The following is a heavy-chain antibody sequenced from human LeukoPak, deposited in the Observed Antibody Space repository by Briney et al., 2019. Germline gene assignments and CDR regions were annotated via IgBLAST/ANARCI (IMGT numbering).Heavy chain of an antibody. J-gene: IGHJ6*04. V-gene: IGHV4-34*01. CDR2: INHSGST. D-gene: IGHD3-10*01. CDR1: GGSFSGYY. Sequence: SETLSLTCAVYGGSFSGYYWSWIRQPPGKGLEWIGEINHSGSTNYNPSLKSRVTISVDTSKNQFSLKLSSVTAADTAVYYRARGYYGSGKPRNYYYYYGMDVWGKGTTVTVSS. CDR3: ARGYYGSGKPRNYYYYYGMDV.